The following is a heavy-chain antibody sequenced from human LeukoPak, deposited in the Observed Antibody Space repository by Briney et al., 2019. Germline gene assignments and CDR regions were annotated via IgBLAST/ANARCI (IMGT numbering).Heavy chain of an antibody. CDR3: ARVAFDYYDSSGYYDY. CDR2: VYYSGTT. D-gene: IGHD3-22*01. J-gene: IGHJ4*02. V-gene: IGHV4-61*01. Sequence: SETLSLTCSVSGGSVSSGSYYWSWIRQPPGKGLEWVGYVYYSGTTNYNPSLKSRVTMSVDTSKNQFSLRLTSVTAADTAVYYCARVAFDYYDSSGYYDYWGQGTLVTVSS. CDR1: GGSVSSGSYY.